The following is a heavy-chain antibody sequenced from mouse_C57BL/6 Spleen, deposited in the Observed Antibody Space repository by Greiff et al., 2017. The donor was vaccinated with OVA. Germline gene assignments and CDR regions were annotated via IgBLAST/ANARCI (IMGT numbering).Heavy chain of an antibody. CDR2: IRNKANNHAT. J-gene: IGHJ2*01. CDR3: TREGFSHYFDY. V-gene: IGHV6-6*01. CDR1: GFTFSDAW. Sequence: EVKLMESGGGLVQPGGSMKLSCAASGFTFSDAWLDWVRQSPEKGLEWVAEIRNKANNHATYYAESVKGRFTISRDDSKSSVYLQMTSLRAEDTGIYYCTREGFSHYFDYWGQGTTLTVSS.